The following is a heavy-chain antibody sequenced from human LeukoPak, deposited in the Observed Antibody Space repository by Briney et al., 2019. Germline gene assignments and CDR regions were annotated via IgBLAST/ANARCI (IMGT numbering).Heavy chain of an antibody. Sequence: GGSLRLSCAASVFIFSSYRMSWVRQAPGKGREGVANIKEEGREKYYMDSVKGRFTISRDNAKDSLYLQMDSLRAEDTAVYYCATERSLNWFDPWGQGTLVTVSS. CDR2: IKEEGREK. J-gene: IGHJ5*02. CDR1: VFIFSSYR. CDR3: ATERSLNWFDP. V-gene: IGHV3-7*05. D-gene: IGHD1-26*01.